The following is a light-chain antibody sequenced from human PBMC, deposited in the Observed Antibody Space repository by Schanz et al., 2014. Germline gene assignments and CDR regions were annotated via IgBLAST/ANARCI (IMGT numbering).Light chain of an antibody. J-gene: IGLJ2*01. V-gene: IGLV1-44*01. CDR1: SSNIGANT. CDR2: STN. Sequence: QSVLTQPPSASGTPGQRVTISCSGSSSNIGANTVIWYQQLPGTAPKLLIHSTNQRPSGVPDRFSGSKSGTSASLAIIGLESEDEADYYCQSFDSGHVVFGGGTKLTV. CDR3: QSFDSGHVV.